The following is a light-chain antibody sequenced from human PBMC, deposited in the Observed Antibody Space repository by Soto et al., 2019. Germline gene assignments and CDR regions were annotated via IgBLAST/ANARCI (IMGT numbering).Light chain of an antibody. Sequence: DIQMTQSPSSVSASVGDRVTISCRASHDVRSWLAWYQQKPGKAPNLLIYGASTLQSGVPSRFSGSGSGTDFTFGIRSLQPEDVAPAECEQANGYPWTFGQGTKVEI. J-gene: IGKJ1*01. CDR1: HDVRSW. CDR2: GAS. CDR3: EQANGYPWT. V-gene: IGKV1-12*02.